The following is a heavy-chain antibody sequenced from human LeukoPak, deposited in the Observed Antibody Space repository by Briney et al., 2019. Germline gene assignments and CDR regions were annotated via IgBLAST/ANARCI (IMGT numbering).Heavy chain of an antibody. CDR2: IKEDGSEK. V-gene: IGHV3-7*01. CDR3: ARRQQEKALYDSSGYYFVGAFDI. J-gene: IGHJ3*02. CDR1: GFTFSSYW. D-gene: IGHD3-22*01. Sequence: PGGSLRLSCAASGFTFSSYWMSWVRQAPGKGLEWVANIKEDGSEKYYVDSLKGRFTISRDNAKNTLYLQMNSLRAEDTAVYYCARRQQEKALYDSSGYYFVGAFDIWGQGTMVTVSS.